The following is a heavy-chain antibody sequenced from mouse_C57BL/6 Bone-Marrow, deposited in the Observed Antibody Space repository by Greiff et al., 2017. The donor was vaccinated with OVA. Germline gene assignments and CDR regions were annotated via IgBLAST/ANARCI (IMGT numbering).Heavy chain of an antibody. CDR3: ASASSTGFYAMDY. CDR1: GYTFTSYW. D-gene: IGHD4-1*02. CDR2: IDPSDSYT. J-gene: IGHJ4*01. V-gene: IGHV1-50*01. Sequence: VQLQQPGAELVKPGASVKLSCKASGYTFTSYWMQWVKQRPGQGLEWIGEIDPSDSYTNYNQKFKGKATLTVDTSSSTAYMQLSSLTSEDSAVYDCASASSTGFYAMDYWGQGTSVTVSS.